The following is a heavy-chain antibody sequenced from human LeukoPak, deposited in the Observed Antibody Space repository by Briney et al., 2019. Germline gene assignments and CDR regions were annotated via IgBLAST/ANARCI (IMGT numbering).Heavy chain of an antibody. CDR2: ISSYT. Sequence: GGSLRLSCAGSGFTFSDHYMSWIRQSPGKGLEWVSYISSYTNYADSVKGRFTISRDNAKNSLYLQMNSLRAEDTAVYYCARDNTGAMYVWGQGTTVTVSS. V-gene: IGHV3-11*05. D-gene: IGHD4/OR15-4a*01. CDR3: ARDNTGAMYV. CDR1: GFTFSDHY. J-gene: IGHJ6*02.